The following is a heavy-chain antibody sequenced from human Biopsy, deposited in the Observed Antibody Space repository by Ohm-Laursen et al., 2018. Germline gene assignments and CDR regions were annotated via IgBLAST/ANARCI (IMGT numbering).Heavy chain of an antibody. Sequence: TQTFTLTCDFSGFSLSVRGMCVSWIRQPPGKALEWLARIDWDDYKDYSVSLKDRLTISKATSENQVALTITNTDPADTGTYFCSTTPISIFSAGLVYPTRRPLQGMDVWGQGTAVT. CDR3: STTPISIFSAGLVYPTRRPLQGMDV. V-gene: IGHV2-70*11. D-gene: IGHD6-13*01. CDR1: GFSLSVRGMC. J-gene: IGHJ6*02. CDR2: IDWDDYK.